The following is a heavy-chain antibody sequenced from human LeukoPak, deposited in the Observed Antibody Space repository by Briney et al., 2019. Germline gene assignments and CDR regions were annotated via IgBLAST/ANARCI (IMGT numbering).Heavy chain of an antibody. J-gene: IGHJ4*02. Sequence: PGRSLRLSCAASGFTFSSYGMHWVRQAPGKGLEWVAIISYDGSNKYYADSVKGRFTISRDNSKNTLYLQMNSLRAEDTAVYYCARTLYYYDSSGSNPFDYWGQGTLVTVSS. V-gene: IGHV3-30*03. CDR1: GFTFSSYG. CDR2: ISYDGSNK. CDR3: ARTLYYYDSSGSNPFDY. D-gene: IGHD3-22*01.